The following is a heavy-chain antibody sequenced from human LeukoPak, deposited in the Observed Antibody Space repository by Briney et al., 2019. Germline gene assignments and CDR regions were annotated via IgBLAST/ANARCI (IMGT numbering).Heavy chain of an antibody. D-gene: IGHD3-16*02. J-gene: IGHJ3*01. CDR3: AKDIELST. Sequence: GGSLRLSCAASGFTFSDSAMTWVRQVPGKGLEWVPLISFSGANAYYADSVKGRFTISRDNSNDTLYLQLNSLRAEDTAMYYCAKDIELSTWGPGTMVTVSS. CDR2: ISFSGANA. V-gene: IGHV3-23*01. CDR1: GFTFSDSA.